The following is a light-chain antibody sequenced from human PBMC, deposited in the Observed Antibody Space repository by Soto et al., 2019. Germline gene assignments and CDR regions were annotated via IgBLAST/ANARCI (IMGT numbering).Light chain of an antibody. Sequence: QSVLTQPPSASGSPGQSVTISCTGSSSDVGGYEYVSWYQQHPGKAPKLIIYEVIKRPSGVPDRFSGSKSGNTASLTVSGLQAEDEADYYCCSYAGSSTVFGGGTKLTVL. CDR1: SSDVGGYEY. CDR2: EVI. J-gene: IGLJ3*02. CDR3: CSYAGSSTV. V-gene: IGLV2-8*01.